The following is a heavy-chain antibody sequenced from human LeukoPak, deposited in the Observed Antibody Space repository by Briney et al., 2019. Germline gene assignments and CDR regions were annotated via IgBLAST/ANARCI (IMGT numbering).Heavy chain of an antibody. CDR2: ISASGHYT. Sequence: GGSLRLSCEASGFTFSNSAMSWVRQTPGKGLEWVSGISASGHYTYNADSAKGRFTISRDNSKNTLYLQMNSLRAEDTALYYCAKDGSWGDYYFHIYIDVWGKGTTVTVSS. D-gene: IGHD3-16*01. CDR3: AKDGSWGDYYFHIYIDV. V-gene: IGHV3-23*01. CDR1: GFTFSNSA. J-gene: IGHJ6*03.